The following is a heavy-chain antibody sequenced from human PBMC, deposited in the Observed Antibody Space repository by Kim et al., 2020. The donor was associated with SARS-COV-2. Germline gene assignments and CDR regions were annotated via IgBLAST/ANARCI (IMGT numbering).Heavy chain of an antibody. V-gene: IGHV3-15*01. CDR3: TTDYGSGSYYNEATFDY. CDR1: GFTFSNAW. D-gene: IGHD3-10*01. CDR2: IKSKTDGGTT. Sequence: GGSLRLSCAASGFTFSNAWMSWVRQAPGKGLEWVGRIKSKTDGGTTDYAAPVKGRFTISRDDSKNTLYLQMNSLKTEDTAVYYCTTDYGSGSYYNEATFDYWGQGTLVTVSS. J-gene: IGHJ4*02.